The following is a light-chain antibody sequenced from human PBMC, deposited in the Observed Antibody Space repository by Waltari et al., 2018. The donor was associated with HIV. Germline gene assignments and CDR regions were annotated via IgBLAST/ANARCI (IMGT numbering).Light chain of an antibody. CDR3: QAWDSTTAAV. CDR2: QDS. CDR1: KLGDKY. Sequence: SYELTQPPSVSVSPGQTASITCSGDKLGDKYASWYQQKPGQSPVLVIYQDSKRPSGIPARFSGSNSGNTATLTISGTQAMDEADYYCQAWDSTTAAVFGTGTKVTVL. J-gene: IGLJ1*01. V-gene: IGLV3-1*01.